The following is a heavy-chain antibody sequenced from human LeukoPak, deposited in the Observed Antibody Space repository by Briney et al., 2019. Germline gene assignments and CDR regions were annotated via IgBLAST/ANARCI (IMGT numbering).Heavy chain of an antibody. Sequence: PSETLSLTCTVSGGSISSYYWSWIRQPPGKGLEWIGYIYYSGSTNYNPSLKSRVTISVDTSKNQFSLKLSSVTAADTAVYYCARDGGYPLGAFDIWGLGTLVTVSS. V-gene: IGHV4-59*12. J-gene: IGHJ3*02. CDR3: ARDGGYPLGAFDI. CDR1: GGSISSYY. D-gene: IGHD6-13*01. CDR2: IYYSGST.